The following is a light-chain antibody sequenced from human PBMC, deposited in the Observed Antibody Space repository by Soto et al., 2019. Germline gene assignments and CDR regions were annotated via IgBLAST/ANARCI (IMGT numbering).Light chain of an antibody. J-gene: IGKJ1*01. Sequence: EVVVTQSPATLSVSPGERATLSCRASPSVNGSLAWYQQKPGQTPRLLIYDVSTRANGVPARFSGRGSGTEFTLTISSLQSEDFALYYCQQYNGSPPWTFGQGTRVEIK. V-gene: IGKV3-15*01. CDR3: QQYNGSPPWT. CDR1: PSVNGS. CDR2: DVS.